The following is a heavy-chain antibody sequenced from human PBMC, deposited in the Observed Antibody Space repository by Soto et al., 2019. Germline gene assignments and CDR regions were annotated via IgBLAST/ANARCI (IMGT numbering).Heavy chain of an antibody. D-gene: IGHD3-22*01. CDR1: GGTFSSYA. J-gene: IGHJ3*02. CDR3: AREHAAMIGPGPNAFDI. Sequence: QVQLVQSGAEVKKPGSSVKVSCKASGGTFSSYAISWVRQAPGQGLEWMGGIIPIFGTANYAQKFQGRVTITADESTSTAYMELSSLRSEDTAVYYCAREHAAMIGPGPNAFDIWGQGTMVTVSS. CDR2: IIPIFGTA. V-gene: IGHV1-69*12.